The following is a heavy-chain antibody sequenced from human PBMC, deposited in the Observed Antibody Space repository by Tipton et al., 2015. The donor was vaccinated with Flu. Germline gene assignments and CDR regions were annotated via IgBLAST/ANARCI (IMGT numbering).Heavy chain of an antibody. V-gene: IGHV4-38-2*01. CDR1: GDSISSDYH. Sequence: LRLSCAVSGDSISSDYHWGWIRPFPGKGLEWIGTVSRSGSTIYNPSLKSRVTISIDRSKNQFSLNLKSVTAADMAVYYCARRDYTNYVSDPKSWFDPWGQGTLVAASS. D-gene: IGHD4-11*01. CDR2: VSRSGST. J-gene: IGHJ5*02. CDR3: ARRDYTNYVSDPKSWFDP.